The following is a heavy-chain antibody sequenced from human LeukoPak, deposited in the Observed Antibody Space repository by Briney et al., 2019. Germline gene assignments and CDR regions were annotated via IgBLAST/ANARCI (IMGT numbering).Heavy chain of an antibody. D-gene: IGHD5-12*01. V-gene: IGHV3-23*01. CDR1: GFTFSSYA. J-gene: IGHJ4*02. CDR2: ISGSGGST. Sequence: PGGSLRLSCAASGFTFSSYAMSWVHQAPGKGLEWVSAISGSGGSTYYADSVKGRFTISRDNSKNTLYLQMNSLRAEDTAVYYCAKDGGRGYSGSRYFDYWGQGTLVTVSS. CDR3: AKDGGRGYSGSRYFDY.